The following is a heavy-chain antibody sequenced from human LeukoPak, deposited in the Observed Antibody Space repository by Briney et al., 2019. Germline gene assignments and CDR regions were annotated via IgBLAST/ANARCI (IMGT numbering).Heavy chain of an antibody. CDR3: ARRVDYYDSSGYSTFEDY. Sequence: SETLSLTCAVYGGSFSDYYWSWIRQPPGKGLEWIGGVNHGGSTHYNPSLTSRVTISVDTSKNQISLKLRSVTAADTAVYYCARRVDYYDSSGYSTFEDYWGQGTLVTVSS. J-gene: IGHJ4*02. D-gene: IGHD3-22*01. CDR1: GGSFSDYY. CDR2: VNHGGST. V-gene: IGHV4-34*01.